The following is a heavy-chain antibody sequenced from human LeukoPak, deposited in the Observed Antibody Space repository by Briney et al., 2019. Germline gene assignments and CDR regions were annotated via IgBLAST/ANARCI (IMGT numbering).Heavy chain of an antibody. CDR3: ATDPRYQLPDVVY. Sequence: ASVKVSCKVSGYSFTSYGVSWVRQAPGQRLEWMGWIRAFNGDTNYAQKFQGRVTMTEDTSTDTAYMELSSLRSEDTAVYYCATDPRYQLPDVVYWGQGTLVTVSS. J-gene: IGHJ4*02. CDR2: IRAFNGDT. V-gene: IGHV1-18*01. D-gene: IGHD2-2*01. CDR1: GYSFTSYG.